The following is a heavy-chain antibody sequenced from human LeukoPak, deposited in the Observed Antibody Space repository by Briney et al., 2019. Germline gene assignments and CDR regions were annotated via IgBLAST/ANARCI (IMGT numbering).Heavy chain of an antibody. CDR3: AKPYRGVVRGGSYYYYYMDV. V-gene: IGHV3-23*01. J-gene: IGHJ6*03. Sequence: GGSLRLSCAASGFTFSSYAMSWVRQAPGKGLEWVSAISGSGGSTYYADSVKGRFTISRDNSKNTLYLQMNSLRAEDTAVYYCAKPYRGVVRGGSYYYYYMDVWGKGTTVTVSS. CDR1: GFTFSSYA. CDR2: ISGSGGST. D-gene: IGHD3-10*01.